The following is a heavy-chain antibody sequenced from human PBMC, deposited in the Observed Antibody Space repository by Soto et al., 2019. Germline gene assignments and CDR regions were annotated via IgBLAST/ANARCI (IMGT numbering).Heavy chain of an antibody. V-gene: IGHV3-21*01. CDR3: ARGFEIADFWSGYGYYYGMDV. J-gene: IGHJ6*02. CDR2: ISSSSSYI. D-gene: IGHD3-3*01. Sequence: LRLSCAASGFTFSSYSMNWVRQAPGKGLEWVSSISSSSSYIYYADSVKGRFTISRDNAKNSLYLQMNSLRAEDTAVYYCARGFEIADFWSGYGYYYGMDVWGQGTTVTVSS. CDR1: GFTFSSYS.